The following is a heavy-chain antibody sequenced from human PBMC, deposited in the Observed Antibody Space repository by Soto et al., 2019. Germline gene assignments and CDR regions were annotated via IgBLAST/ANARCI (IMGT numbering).Heavy chain of an antibody. CDR1: GGSVSSNSYS. J-gene: IGHJ4*02. CDR3: ARVYSGSYSDS. D-gene: IGHD1-26*01. CDR2: IYSSENT. Sequence: SETLSLTCTVSGGSVSSNSYSWGWIRQSPGKGLEWIGTIYSSENTYYNPSLLSRVTISVDTSKNEFSLRLSSVTAADTAVYFCARVYSGSYSDSWGQGTLVTVSS. V-gene: IGHV4-39*01.